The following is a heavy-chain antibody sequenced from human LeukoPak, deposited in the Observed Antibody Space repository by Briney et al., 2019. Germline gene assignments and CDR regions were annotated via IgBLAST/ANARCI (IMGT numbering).Heavy chain of an antibody. J-gene: IGHJ3*01. D-gene: IGHD4-17*01. CDR3: ARHTRDYGDYFDAFDL. CDR1: GFNVSSNY. Sequence: GGSLRLSCAASGFNVSSNYMSWVRQAPGKGLEWVSVIYIGGNIYYADSVKGRFTISRDNSKNTLYLQMNSLRAEDTAVYFCARHTRDYGDYFDAFDLWGQGTMVTVSS. V-gene: IGHV3-53*01. CDR2: IYIGGNI.